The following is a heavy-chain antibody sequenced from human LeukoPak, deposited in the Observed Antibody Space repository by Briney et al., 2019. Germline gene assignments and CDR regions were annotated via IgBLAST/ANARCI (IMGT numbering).Heavy chain of an antibody. D-gene: IGHD2-8*02. CDR2: ISSSGSTI. V-gene: IGHV3-11*01. CDR1: GFTFSSYA. J-gene: IGHJ3*02. CDR3: ARESLVLNAFDI. Sequence: KPGGSLRLSCAASGFTFSSYAMSWIRQAPGKGLEWVSYISSSGSTIYYADSVKGRFTISRDNAKNSLYLQMNSLRAEDTAVYYCARESLVLNAFDIWGQGTMVTVSS.